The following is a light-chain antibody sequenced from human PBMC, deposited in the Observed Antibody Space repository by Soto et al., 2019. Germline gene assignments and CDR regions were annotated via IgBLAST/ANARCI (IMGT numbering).Light chain of an antibody. CDR2: LDSDGSH. V-gene: IGLV4-69*01. J-gene: IGLJ2*01. Sequence: QLVLTQSPSASASLGASVKLTCTLTSGHSSYAIAWHQQQPENGPRYLMKLDSDGSHTKGDAIPDRFSGSCSGAERYLTISSLQSEDEADYYCQTWGTGIHVVFGGGTKLTVL. CDR1: SGHSSYA. CDR3: QTWGTGIHVV.